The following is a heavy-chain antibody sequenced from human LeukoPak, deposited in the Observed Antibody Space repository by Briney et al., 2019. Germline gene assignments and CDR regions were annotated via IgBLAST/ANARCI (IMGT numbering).Heavy chain of an antibody. J-gene: IGHJ4*02. CDR1: GGSISSGDYY. CDR2: IYYSGST. D-gene: IGHD2-15*01. V-gene: IGHV4-30-4*01. CDR3: ARRRIFLTHFDY. Sequence: TSQTLSLTCTVSGGSISSGDYYWSWIRQPPGKGLEWIGYIYYSGSTYYNPSLKSRVTISVDTSKNQFSLKLSSVTAADTAVYYCARRRIFLTHFDYWGQGTLVTVSS.